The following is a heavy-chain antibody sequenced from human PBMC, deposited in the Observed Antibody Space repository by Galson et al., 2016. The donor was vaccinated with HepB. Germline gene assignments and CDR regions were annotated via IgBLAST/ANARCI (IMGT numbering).Heavy chain of an antibody. D-gene: IGHD3-16*01. CDR1: GFPFSTYG. CDR3: ARDAFPDDACDI. CDR2: IWYDGSNQ. V-gene: IGHV3-33*01. J-gene: IGHJ3*02. Sequence: SLRLSCAASGFPFSTYGMHWVRQAPGKGLEWVAVIWYDGSNQYYADSVKGRFTISRDISKNTLYRQMNSLRAEDTALYYCARDAFPDDACDIWGQGTMVTVSS.